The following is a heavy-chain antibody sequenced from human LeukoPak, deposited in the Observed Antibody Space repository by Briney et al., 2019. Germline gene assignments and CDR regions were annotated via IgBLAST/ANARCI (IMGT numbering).Heavy chain of an antibody. J-gene: IGHJ4*02. D-gene: IGHD3-10*01. Sequence: SVKVSCKASGGTFNNYAISWVRQAPGQGLEWMGGIIPLSGTANYAQKFQGRVTITTDESTSTDYMELSNLRSDDTAVYYCASRTADYGSGSHYGYWGQGTLVTVSS. V-gene: IGHV1-69*05. CDR3: ASRTADYGSGSHYGY. CDR1: GGTFNNYA. CDR2: IIPLSGTA.